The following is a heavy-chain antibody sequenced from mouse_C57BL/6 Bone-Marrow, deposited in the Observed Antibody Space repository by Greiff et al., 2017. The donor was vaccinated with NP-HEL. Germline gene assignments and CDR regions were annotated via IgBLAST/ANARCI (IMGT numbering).Heavy chain of an antibody. J-gene: IGHJ4*01. CDR1: GFNIKNTY. CDR2: IDPANGNT. V-gene: IGHV14-3*01. Sequence: VQLQQSVAELVRPGASVKLSCTASGFNIKNTYMHWVKQRPEQGLEWIGRIDPANGNTKYAPKFQGKATITADTSSNTAYLQLSSLTSEDTAIYYCARSSYYYGSSYRYAMDYWGQGTSVTVSS. CDR3: ARSSYYYGSSYRYAMDY. D-gene: IGHD1-1*01.